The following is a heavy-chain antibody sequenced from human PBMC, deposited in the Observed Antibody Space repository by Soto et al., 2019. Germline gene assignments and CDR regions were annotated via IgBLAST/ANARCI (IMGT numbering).Heavy chain of an antibody. CDR3: ARAPRDFYDTSGYVKPFDY. CDR1: GLSVSTGGYS. D-gene: IGHD3-22*01. V-gene: IGHV4-30-2*01. J-gene: IGHJ4*02. Sequence: QLRLQESGSGLVEPSQTLSLTCAVSGLSVSTGGYSWSWIRQPPGKGLEWIGYIFHSGRTSYNPSLKSRVTISVDRSKNHFSLKLTSVTAADTAVYYCARAPRDFYDTSGYVKPFDYWGQGTLVTVSS. CDR2: IFHSGRT.